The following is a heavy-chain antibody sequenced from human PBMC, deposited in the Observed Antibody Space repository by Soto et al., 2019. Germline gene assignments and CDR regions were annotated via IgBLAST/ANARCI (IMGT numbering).Heavy chain of an antibody. CDR3: ARVGTSETRPNYYGMDV. Sequence: SETLSLTCAVSGGSISSGGYSWSWIRQPPGKGLEWIGYIYHSGSTYYNPSLKSRVTISVDRSKNQFSLKLSSVTAADTAVYYCARVGTSETRPNYYGMDVWGQGTTVTVSS. V-gene: IGHV4-30-2*01. CDR2: IYHSGST. CDR1: GGSISSGGYS. D-gene: IGHD7-27*01. J-gene: IGHJ6*02.